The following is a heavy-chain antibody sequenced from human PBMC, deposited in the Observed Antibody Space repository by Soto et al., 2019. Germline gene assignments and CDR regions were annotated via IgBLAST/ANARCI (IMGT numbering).Heavy chain of an antibody. CDR3: ARDPHEFWTSYWFDP. Sequence: ASVNVSCKTSGYTFNTYGINWVRQAPGQGLELMGWISAYDGKTTYAEKFQGRVTLTTDTSTSTAYMELRSLRSDDTAIYYCARDPHEFWTSYWFDPWGQGTPVTAPQ. CDR1: GYTFNTYG. D-gene: IGHD3-3*01. V-gene: IGHV1-18*01. CDR2: ISAYDGKT. J-gene: IGHJ5*02.